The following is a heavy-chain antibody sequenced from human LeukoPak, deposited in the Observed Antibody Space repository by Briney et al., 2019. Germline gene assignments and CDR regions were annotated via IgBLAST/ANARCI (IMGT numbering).Heavy chain of an antibody. V-gene: IGHV3-20*04. D-gene: IGHD3/OR15-3a*01. CDR2: IYTNGRT. CDR1: GFTFDDYA. Sequence: PGGSLRLSCAASGFTFDDYAMHWVRQAPGKGLEWVSGIYTNGRTRYADFVNGRFTISRDNSKNTLFLQMHSLRVEDTAVYYCAHLVWEYVGGLDAWGQGTTVTVSS. J-gene: IGHJ6*02. CDR3: AHLVWEYVGGLDA.